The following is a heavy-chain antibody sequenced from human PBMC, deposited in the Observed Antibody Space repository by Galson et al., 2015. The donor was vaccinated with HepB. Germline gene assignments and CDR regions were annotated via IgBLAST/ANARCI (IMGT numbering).Heavy chain of an antibody. V-gene: IGHV1-69*04. CDR1: GGTFSSYA. D-gene: IGHD6-6*01. Sequence: CKASGGTFSSYAISWVRQAPGQGLEWMGRIIPILGIANYAQKFQGRVTITADKSTSTAYMELSSLRSEDTAVYYCARDRDVAARPLDYWGQGTLVTVSS. CDR3: ARDRDVAARPLDY. J-gene: IGHJ4*02. CDR2: IIPILGIA.